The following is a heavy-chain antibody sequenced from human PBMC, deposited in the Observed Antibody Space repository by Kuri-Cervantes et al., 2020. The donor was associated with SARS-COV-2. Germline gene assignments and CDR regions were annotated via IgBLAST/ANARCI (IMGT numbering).Heavy chain of an antibody. D-gene: IGHD3-16*01. J-gene: IGHJ5*02. CDR2: ISSSGNTI. Sequence: GGSLRLSCAVSGFTVSSYGMNWVRQAPGKGPEWVSHISSSGNTIYYADSVKGRFTISRDNAKNSLYLQMNSLRAEDTAVYYCAKDSAEVGGQTLMNWFDPWGQGTLVTVSS. CDR1: GFTVSSYG. V-gene: IGHV3-48*03. CDR3: AKDSAEVGGQTLMNWFDP.